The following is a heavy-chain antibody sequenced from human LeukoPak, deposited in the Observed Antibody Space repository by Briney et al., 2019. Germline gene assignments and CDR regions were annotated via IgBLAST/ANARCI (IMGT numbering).Heavy chain of an antibody. CDR1: GYSISSGYY. Sequence: SETLSLTCTVAGYSISSGYYWGWIRQPPGRGLGGIGSIYHSGRTYYNPTLKSRVTISVDTYKNQFSLKLSSVTAADTAAYYCARGTAMDFKFDYWGQATLVTDSS. J-gene: IGHJ4*02. CDR3: ARGTAMDFKFDY. CDR2: IYHSGRT. V-gene: IGHV4-38-2*02. D-gene: IGHD5-18*01.